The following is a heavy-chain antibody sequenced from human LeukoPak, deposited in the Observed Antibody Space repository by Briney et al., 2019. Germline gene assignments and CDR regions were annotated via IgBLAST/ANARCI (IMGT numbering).Heavy chain of an antibody. CDR2: ISGSGGST. CDR3: AKDSVRGVIRGPFDY. CDR1: GFTFSSYA. Sequence: GGSLRLSCAASGFTFSSYAMSWVRQAPGKGLEWVSAISGSGGSTYYADSVKGRFTISRDSSKNTLYLQMNSLRAEDTAVYYCAKDSVRGVIRGPFDYWGQGTLVTVSS. V-gene: IGHV3-23*01. D-gene: IGHD3-10*01. J-gene: IGHJ4*02.